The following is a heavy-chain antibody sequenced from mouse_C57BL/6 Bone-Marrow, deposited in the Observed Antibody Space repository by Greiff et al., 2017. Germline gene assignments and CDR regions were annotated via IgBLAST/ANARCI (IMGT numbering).Heavy chain of an antibody. D-gene: IGHD2-4*01. CDR2: INPSSGYT. J-gene: IGHJ4*01. Sequence: VQLQESGAELAKPGASVKLSCKASGYTFTSYWMHWVKQRPGQGLEWIGYINPSSGYTKYNQKFKDKATLTADKSSSTAYMQLSSLKYEDSAVYYCARDDYDERGAMDYWGQGTSVTVSS. CDR3: ARDDYDERGAMDY. V-gene: IGHV1-7*01. CDR1: GYTFTSYW.